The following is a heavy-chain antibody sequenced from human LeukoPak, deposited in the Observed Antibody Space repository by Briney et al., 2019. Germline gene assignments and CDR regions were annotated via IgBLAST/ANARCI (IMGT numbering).Heavy chain of an antibody. CDR1: GGSFSGYY. Sequence: SETLSLTRAVYGGSFSGYYWSWIRQPPGKGLEWIGEINHSGSTNYNPSLKSRVTISVDTSKNQFSLKLSSVTAADTAVYYCARVFKDYYGSGSYYRRLIFFDYWGQGTLVTVSS. V-gene: IGHV4-34*01. CDR3: ARVFKDYYGSGSYYRRLIFFDY. J-gene: IGHJ4*02. CDR2: INHSGST. D-gene: IGHD3-10*01.